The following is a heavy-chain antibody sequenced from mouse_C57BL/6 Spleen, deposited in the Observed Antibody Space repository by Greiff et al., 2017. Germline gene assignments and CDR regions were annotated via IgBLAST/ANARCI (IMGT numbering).Heavy chain of an antibody. Sequence: QVQLQQPGADLVLPGASVKLSCKASGYTFTSYWMHWVKQRPGQGLEWIGAIDPSDSYTNYPHKFKGQSTLTVDKSSSTAYMQLSSLTSEYSAVDYCARVSYDGYYVGYFDYWGQGTTLTVSS. CDR2: IDPSDSYT. CDR3: ARVSYDGYYVGYFDY. J-gene: IGHJ2*01. D-gene: IGHD2-3*01. CDR1: GYTFTSYW. V-gene: IGHV1-69*01.